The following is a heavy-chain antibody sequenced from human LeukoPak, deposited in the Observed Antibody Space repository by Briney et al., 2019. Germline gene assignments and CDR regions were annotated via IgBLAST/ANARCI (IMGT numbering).Heavy chain of an antibody. Sequence: PVASVKVSCKASGGTFSSYASSWVRQAPGQGLEWMGGIIPIFGTANYAQKFQGRVTITADESTSTAYMELSSLRSEDTAVYYCASGPGATIPGATDDAFDIWGQGTMVTVSS. CDR1: GGTFSSYA. D-gene: IGHD5-12*01. V-gene: IGHV1-69*13. CDR2: IIPIFGTA. CDR3: ASGPGATIPGATDDAFDI. J-gene: IGHJ3*02.